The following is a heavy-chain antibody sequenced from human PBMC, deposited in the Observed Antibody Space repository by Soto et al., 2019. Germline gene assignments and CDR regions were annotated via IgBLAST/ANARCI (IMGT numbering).Heavy chain of an antibody. Sequence: EVQLLESGGGLVQPGGSLRLSCAAPGFTFSSYAMTWVRQAPGKGLEWVSAISGGGGNTYYADSVKGRFTISRENSKNTLYLQMNSLRAEDTAVYYCAKHRGYSSSWLEYWGQGTLVTVSS. D-gene: IGHD6-13*01. CDR1: GFTFSSYA. V-gene: IGHV3-23*01. CDR2: ISGGGGNT. J-gene: IGHJ4*02. CDR3: AKHRGYSSSWLEY.